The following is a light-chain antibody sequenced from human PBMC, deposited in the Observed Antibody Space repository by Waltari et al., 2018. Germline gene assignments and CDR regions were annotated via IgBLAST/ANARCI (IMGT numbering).Light chain of an antibody. CDR1: QTILTW. V-gene: IGKV1-5*03. CDR3: QQYNTYSPGPT. Sequence: DIQMTQSPATLSASVGDRVTITCRASQTILTWLAWYQQKPGKAPRLLIDKASSLQSGVPSRCSGSGSGTEFTLTISSLQPDDFATYYCQQYNTYSPGPTFGGGTKVEIK. CDR2: KAS. J-gene: IGKJ4*01.